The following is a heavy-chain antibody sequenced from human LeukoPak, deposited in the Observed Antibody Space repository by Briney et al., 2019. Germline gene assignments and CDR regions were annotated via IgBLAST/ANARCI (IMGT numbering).Heavy chain of an antibody. Sequence: SVKVSCKASGGTFSSYAISWVRQAPGQGLEWMGRIIPILGIANYAQKFQGRVTITADKSTSTAYMELSSLRSEDTAVYYCARPGHTGQYYLDYWGQGTLVTVSS. D-gene: IGHD4-17*01. CDR1: GGTFSSYA. CDR3: ARPGHTGQYYLDY. V-gene: IGHV1-69*04. CDR2: IIPILGIA. J-gene: IGHJ4*02.